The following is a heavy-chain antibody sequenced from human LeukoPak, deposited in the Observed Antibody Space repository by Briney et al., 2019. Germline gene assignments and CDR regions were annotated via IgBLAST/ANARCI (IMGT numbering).Heavy chain of an antibody. D-gene: IGHD3-22*01. J-gene: IGHJ4*02. CDR2: IRSKAYGGTT. CDR3: TRQPITMIVVVITYFDY. Sequence: GGSLRLSCAASGFTFSSHAMSWVRQAPGKGLEWVGFIRSKAYGGTTEYAASVKGRFTISRDDSKSIAYLQMNSLKTEDTAVYYCTRQPITMIVVVITYFDYWGQGTLVTVSS. V-gene: IGHV3-49*04. CDR1: GFTFSSHA.